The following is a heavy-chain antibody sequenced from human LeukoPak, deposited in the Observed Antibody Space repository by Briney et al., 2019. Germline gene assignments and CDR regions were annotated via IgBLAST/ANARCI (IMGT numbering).Heavy chain of an antibody. J-gene: IGHJ6*02. CDR2: ISHDGSNK. CDR1: GFPFSSYA. Sequence: GGPLRLSRSASGFPFSSYAMHWVGQAPAKGRDWVAVISHDGSNKYYADSVKGRFTISRDNSKITLYLQMNNLRAEDTAVYYCAAARAYYYSAMDVWGQGTTVTVSS. CDR3: AAARAYYYSAMDV. D-gene: IGHD6-6*01. V-gene: IGHV3-30*04.